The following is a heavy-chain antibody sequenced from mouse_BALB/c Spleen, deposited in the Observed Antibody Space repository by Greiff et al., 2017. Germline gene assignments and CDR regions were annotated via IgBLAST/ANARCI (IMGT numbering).Heavy chain of an antibody. CDR3: ARAYYDGYYFFDY. V-gene: IGHV2-6-7*01. CDR2: IWGDGST. Sequence: QVQLKESGPGLVAPSQSLSITCTASGFSLTGYGVNWVRQPPGKGLEWLGMIWGDGSTDYNSALKSRLSISKDNSKSQVFLKMNSLQTDDTARYYCARAYYDGYYFFDYWGQGTTLTVSS. J-gene: IGHJ2*01. D-gene: IGHD2-3*01. CDR1: GFSLTGYG.